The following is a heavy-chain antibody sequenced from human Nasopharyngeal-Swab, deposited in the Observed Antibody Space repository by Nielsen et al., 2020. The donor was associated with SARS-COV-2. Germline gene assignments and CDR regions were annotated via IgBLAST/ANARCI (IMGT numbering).Heavy chain of an antibody. V-gene: IGHV3-74*01. D-gene: IGHD7-27*01. J-gene: IGHJ4*02. CDR2: LNGDATTV. CDR1: GFTFSSSW. CDR3: ARAGEYRFDY. Sequence: ETLSLTCAASGFTFSSSWLHWVRQAPGEGLVWVARLNGDATTVDYADSVKGRFTISRDNAKNTLYLQMNGLRDEDTAIYYCARAGEYRFDYWGQGTLVTVSS.